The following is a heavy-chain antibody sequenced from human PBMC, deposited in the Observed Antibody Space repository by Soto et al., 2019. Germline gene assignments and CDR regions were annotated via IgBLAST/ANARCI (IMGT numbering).Heavy chain of an antibody. CDR1: GGSISSSSYY. V-gene: IGHV4-39*01. J-gene: IGHJ3*02. Sequence: PSETLSLTCTVSGGSISSSSYYWGWIRQPPGKGLEWIGSICYSGSTYYNPSLKSRVTISVDTSKNQFSLKLSSVTAADTAVYYCARAKAFPYYYDSSGYLGNDAFDIWGQGTMVTVSS. CDR3: ARAKAFPYYYDSSGYLGNDAFDI. CDR2: ICYSGST. D-gene: IGHD3-22*01.